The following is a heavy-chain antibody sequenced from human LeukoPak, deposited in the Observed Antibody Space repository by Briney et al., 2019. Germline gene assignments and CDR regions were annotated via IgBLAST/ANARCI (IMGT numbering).Heavy chain of an antibody. D-gene: IGHD6-13*01. J-gene: IGHJ5*02. CDR1: GYSISSGYY. V-gene: IGHV4-38-2*02. CDR2: IYHSGST. Sequence: PSETLSLTCTVSGYSISSGYYWGWIRQPPVQGLEWIGNIYHSGSTYYNPSLKSRVTISVDTSKNQFSLKLSSVTAADTAVYHCARGYSSSWYYNWFDPWGQGTLVTVSS. CDR3: ARGYSSSWYYNWFDP.